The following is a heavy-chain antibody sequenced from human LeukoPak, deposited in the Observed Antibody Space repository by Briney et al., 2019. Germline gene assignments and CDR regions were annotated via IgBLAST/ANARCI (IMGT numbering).Heavy chain of an antibody. V-gene: IGHV3-74*01. D-gene: IGHD5-12*01. CDR1: GFTFTNYW. Sequence: PGGSLRLSCAASGFTFTNYWMHWVRQSPGKGLVWVSRINSNRSSTSYADSVKGRFTISRDNAKNTLHLQMSSLRAEDTALYYCAKGGATICDNWGQGTLVTVSS. J-gene: IGHJ4*02. CDR2: INSNRSST. CDR3: AKGGATICDN.